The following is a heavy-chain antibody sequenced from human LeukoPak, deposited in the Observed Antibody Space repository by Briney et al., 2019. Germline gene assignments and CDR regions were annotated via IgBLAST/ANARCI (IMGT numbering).Heavy chain of an antibody. CDR2: INHSGST. Sequence: SETLSLTCTVSGGSISGYYWSWIRQPPGKGLEWIGEINHSGSTNYNPSLKSRVTISVDTSKNQFSLKLSSVTAADTAVYYCARQVAFDYWGQGTLVTVSS. CDR1: GGSISGYY. D-gene: IGHD2-15*01. V-gene: IGHV4-34*01. J-gene: IGHJ4*02. CDR3: ARQVAFDY.